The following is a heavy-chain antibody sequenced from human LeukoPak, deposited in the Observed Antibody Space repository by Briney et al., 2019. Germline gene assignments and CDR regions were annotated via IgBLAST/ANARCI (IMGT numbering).Heavy chain of an antibody. J-gene: IGHJ4*02. Sequence: NPSETLSLTCTVSGGSISSYYWSWIRQPPGKGLEWIGYIYYSGSTNYNPSLKSRVTISVDTSKNQFSLKLSSVTAADTAVYYCARVVWQQPVPAFDYWGQGTLVTVSS. CDR3: ARVVWQQPVPAFDY. D-gene: IGHD6-13*01. V-gene: IGHV4-59*01. CDR1: GGSISSYY. CDR2: IYYSGST.